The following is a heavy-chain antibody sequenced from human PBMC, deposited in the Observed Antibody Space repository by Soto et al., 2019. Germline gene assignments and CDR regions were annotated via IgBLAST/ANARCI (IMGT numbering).Heavy chain of an antibody. J-gene: IGHJ4*02. D-gene: IGHD4-17*01. Sequence: QVQLQESGPGLVKPSQTLSLTCTVSGGSISSGGSYWSWIRQHPGKGLEWIGDIYYSGSTYHNPSLKSRVTISVDASKNQFSLQLSSVTAADTAVYYCARKATVTTCFDYWGQGTLVTVSS. V-gene: IGHV4-31*03. CDR1: GGSISSGGSY. CDR3: ARKATVTTCFDY. CDR2: IYYSGST.